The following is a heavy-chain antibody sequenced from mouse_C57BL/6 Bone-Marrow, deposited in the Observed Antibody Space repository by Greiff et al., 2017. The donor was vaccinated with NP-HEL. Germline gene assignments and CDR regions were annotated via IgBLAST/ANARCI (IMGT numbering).Heavy chain of an antibody. CDR3: TRGDYYSKGYYYAMDY. CDR2: IDPETGGT. CDR1: GYTFTDYE. Sequence: VQLQESGAELVRPGASVTLSCKASGYTFTDYEMHWVKQTPVHGLEWIGAIDPETGGTAYNQKFKGKAILTADKSSSTAYMELRSLTSEDSAVYYCTRGDYYSKGYYYAMDYWGQGTSVTVSS. J-gene: IGHJ4*01. D-gene: IGHD2-5*01. V-gene: IGHV1-15*01.